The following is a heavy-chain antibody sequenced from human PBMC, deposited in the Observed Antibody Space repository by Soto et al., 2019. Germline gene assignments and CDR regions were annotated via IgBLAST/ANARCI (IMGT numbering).Heavy chain of an antibody. D-gene: IGHD2-2*01. CDR2: IDPRDSYT. Sequence: GESLKISCTGFGYTFTTFWISWVRQMPGRGLEWMGRIDPRDSYTNYSPSFQGHVTISVDKSISTAYLQWSSLKASDTAMYYCARLYCCSSTCDSWFDPWGQGTLVTVSS. CDR3: ARLYCCSSTCDSWFDP. CDR1: GYTFTTFW. V-gene: IGHV5-10-1*01. J-gene: IGHJ5*01.